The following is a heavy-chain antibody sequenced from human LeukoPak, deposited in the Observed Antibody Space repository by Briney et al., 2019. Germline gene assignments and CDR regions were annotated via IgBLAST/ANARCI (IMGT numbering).Heavy chain of an antibody. CDR1: GFTFSSYA. Sequence: PGGSLRLSCAASGFTFSSYAMSWVRQAPGKGLEWVSSISYSGDGTKYADSVKGRCTISREDSKNTLYLQMNSLRAEDTAVYYCAKGDTPDNSYNYFAPWGQGTLVTVSS. CDR3: AKGDTPDNSYNYFAP. CDR2: ISYSGDGT. D-gene: IGHD1-1*01. V-gene: IGHV3-23*01. J-gene: IGHJ5*02.